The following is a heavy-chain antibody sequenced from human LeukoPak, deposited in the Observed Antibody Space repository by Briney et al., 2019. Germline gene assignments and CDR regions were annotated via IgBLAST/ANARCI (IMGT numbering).Heavy chain of an antibody. J-gene: IGHJ4*02. Sequence: GGSLRLSCAASGFTFRDYWMSWVRQSPGKGLKWVANVVQDGSEESHADSVKGRFTISRDNAKNSLYLQMNSLRAEDTAIYYCTKEGGWYIDYWGQGTLVTVSS. CDR1: GFTFRDYW. CDR3: TKEGGWYIDY. V-gene: IGHV3-7*03. CDR2: VVQDGSEE. D-gene: IGHD6-19*01.